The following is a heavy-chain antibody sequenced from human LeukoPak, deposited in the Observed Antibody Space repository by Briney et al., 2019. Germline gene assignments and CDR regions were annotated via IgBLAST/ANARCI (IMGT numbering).Heavy chain of an antibody. J-gene: IGHJ4*02. V-gene: IGHV1-2*02. D-gene: IGHD3-22*01. CDR3: ARDCYDSSGYGAHDY. Sequence: GASVKVSCKASGYTFTGYYMHWVRQAPGQGLEWMGWINPNSGGTKYAQRFQGRVTMSRDTSISTAYMELSRLRSDDTAVYYCARDCYDSSGYGAHDYWGQGTLVTVSS. CDR1: GYTFTGYY. CDR2: INPNSGGT.